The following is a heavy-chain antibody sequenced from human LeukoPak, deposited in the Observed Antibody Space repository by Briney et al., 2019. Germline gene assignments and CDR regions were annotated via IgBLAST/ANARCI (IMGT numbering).Heavy chain of an antibody. J-gene: IGHJ4*02. D-gene: IGHD3-9*01. CDR3: TRLAGDEYFDISRGPD. CDR1: GFTFSGSA. V-gene: IGHV3-73*01. Sequence: GGSLRLSCAASGFTFSGSAMHWVRQASGQGLEWVGRIRSKANSYATAYAASVKGRFTISRDDSKNTAFLQMNSLKSEDTAVYYCTRLAGDEYFDISRGPDWGQGTLVTVSS. CDR2: IRSKANSYAT.